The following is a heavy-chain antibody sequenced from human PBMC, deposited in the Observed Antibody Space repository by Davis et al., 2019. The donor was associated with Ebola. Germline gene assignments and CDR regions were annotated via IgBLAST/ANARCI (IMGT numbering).Heavy chain of an antibody. CDR1: GFSLSNARMG. J-gene: IGHJ5*02. V-gene: IGHV4-61*01. Sequence: SGPTLVKPTETLTLTCTVSGFSLSNARMGVSWIRQPPGKGLEWIGYIYHGGITNYNPSLRSRVTISVDTSKKQFSLRLNSVTAADTAVYYCARRVVPVRSQGWFDTWGQGTLVTVSS. D-gene: IGHD2-15*01. CDR3: ARRVVPVRSQGWFDT. CDR2: IYHGGIT.